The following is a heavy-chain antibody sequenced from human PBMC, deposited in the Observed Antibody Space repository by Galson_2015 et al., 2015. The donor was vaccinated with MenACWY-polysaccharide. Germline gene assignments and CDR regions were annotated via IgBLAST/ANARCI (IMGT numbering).Heavy chain of an antibody. D-gene: IGHD1-26*01. CDR2: ISYDGSNK. J-gene: IGHJ4*02. V-gene: IGHV3-30*18. CDR3: AKGTQSGTFDY. CDR1: GFTFSSYG. Sequence: SLRLSCAAPGFTFSSYGMHWVRQAPGKGLEWVAVISYDGSNKYYADSVKGRFTISRDNSKNTLYLQMNSLRAEDTAVYYCAKGTQSGTFDYWGQGTLVTVSS.